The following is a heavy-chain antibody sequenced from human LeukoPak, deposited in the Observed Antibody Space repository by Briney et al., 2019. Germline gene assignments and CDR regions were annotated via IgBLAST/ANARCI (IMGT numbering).Heavy chain of an antibody. D-gene: IGHD5-24*01. Sequence: GASVKVSCKASGYTFTGYYMHWVRQAPGQGLEWMGRINPNSGGTNYAQKFQGRVTMTRDTSISTAYMELSSLRSEDTAMYYCATGLGWLPDYWGQGTLVTVSS. V-gene: IGHV1-2*06. CDR1: GYTFTGYY. CDR2: INPNSGGT. CDR3: ATGLGWLPDY. J-gene: IGHJ4*02.